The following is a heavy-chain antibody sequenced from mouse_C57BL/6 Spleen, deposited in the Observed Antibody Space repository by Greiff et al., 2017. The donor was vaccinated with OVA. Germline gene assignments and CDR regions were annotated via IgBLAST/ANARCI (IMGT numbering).Heavy chain of an antibody. CDR1: GFTFTDYY. D-gene: IGHD1-1*01. V-gene: IGHV7-3*01. J-gene: IGHJ1*03. Sequence: EVKVVESGGGLVQPGGSLSLSCAASGFTFTDYYMSWVRQPPGKALEWLGFIRNKANGYTTEYSASVKGRFTISRDNSQSILYLQMNALRAEDSATYYCARYNYGSSYGWYFDVWGTGTTVTVSS. CDR2: IRNKANGYTT. CDR3: ARYNYGSSYGWYFDV.